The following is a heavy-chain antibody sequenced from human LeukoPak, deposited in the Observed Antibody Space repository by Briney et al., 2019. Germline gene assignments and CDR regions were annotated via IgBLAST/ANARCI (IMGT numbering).Heavy chain of an antibody. Sequence: SETLSLTCTVSGGSISSYYWSWIRQPPGKGLEWIGYIYYSGSTNYNPSLKSRVTISVDTSKNQFSLKLSSVTAADTAVYYCARAVGDLGNILTGCPYHFDYWGQGTLVTVSS. CDR1: GGSISSYY. J-gene: IGHJ4*02. V-gene: IGHV4-59*01. CDR3: ARAVGDLGNILTGCPYHFDY. CDR2: IYYSGST. D-gene: IGHD3-9*01.